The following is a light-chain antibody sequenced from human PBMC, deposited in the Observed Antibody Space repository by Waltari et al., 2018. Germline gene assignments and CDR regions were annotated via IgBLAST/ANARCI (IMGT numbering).Light chain of an antibody. CDR3: QQSSTAPRLT. CDR1: QSISNY. CDR2: YAS. V-gene: IGKV1-39*01. J-gene: IGKJ4*01. Sequence: DIQMTQSPSSLSASVGDRVTITCRASQSISNYLSWYQQTPGEAPKLLIYYASTLQSGVPPRFSGSGSGTDFTLTISGLHPEDFATYYCQQSSTAPRLTFGGGTRVEIK.